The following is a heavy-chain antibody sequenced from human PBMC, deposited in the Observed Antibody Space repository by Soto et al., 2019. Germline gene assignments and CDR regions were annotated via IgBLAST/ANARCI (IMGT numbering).Heavy chain of an antibody. Sequence: ASVKVSCKASGYNFTGYYMHWVRQAPGQGLEWMGWINPNSGGTNYAQKFQGWVTMTRDTSISTAYMELSRLRSDDTAVYYCARGLYSSSSGYYYTDVWGKGTTVTVSS. V-gene: IGHV1-2*04. CDR3: ARGLYSSSSGYYYTDV. D-gene: IGHD6-6*01. CDR1: GYNFTGYY. CDR2: INPNSGGT. J-gene: IGHJ6*03.